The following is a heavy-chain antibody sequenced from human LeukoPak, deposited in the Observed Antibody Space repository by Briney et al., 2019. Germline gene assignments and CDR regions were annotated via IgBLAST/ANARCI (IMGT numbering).Heavy chain of an antibody. Sequence: GGSLRLSCAASGFTFSSYAMHWVRQAPGKGLEWVAVISYDGSNKYYADSVKGRFTISRDNSKNTLYLQMNSLRAEDTAVYYCARTKAHGYNSGYHYWGQGTLVTVSS. CDR1: GFTFSSYA. CDR2: ISYDGSNK. V-gene: IGHV3-30-3*01. J-gene: IGHJ4*02. CDR3: ARTKAHGYNSGYHY. D-gene: IGHD5-24*01.